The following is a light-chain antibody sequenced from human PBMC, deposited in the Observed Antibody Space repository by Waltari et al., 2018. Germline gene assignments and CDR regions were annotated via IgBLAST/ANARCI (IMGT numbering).Light chain of an antibody. CDR1: RDMSTK. J-gene: IGKJ1*01. CDR3: QESVDDLWS. CDR2: KAS. V-gene: IGKV1-5*03. Sequence: DILMTQLPPTLSASMGDRVTITSRASRDMSTKLAWYQQKPGRAPKLLIYKASSLESGGPARYSGRGSGTQLTLTISPLQPGDFDTYYFQESVDDLWSFGQGTKV.